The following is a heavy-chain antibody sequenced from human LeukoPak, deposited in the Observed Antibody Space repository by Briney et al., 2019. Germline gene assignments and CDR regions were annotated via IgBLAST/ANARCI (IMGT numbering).Heavy chain of an antibody. D-gene: IGHD5-12*01. Sequence: GESRKISCKGSGYSFTTYWIAWVRQMPGKGLEWMGLIYPGDSDIRYSPSFQGQVTISADKSITTAYLQWSSLKASDTAMYYCARHGGTYAYDYWGQGTLVTVSS. CDR1: GYSFTTYW. CDR2: IYPGDSDI. CDR3: ARHGGTYAYDY. J-gene: IGHJ4*02. V-gene: IGHV5-51*01.